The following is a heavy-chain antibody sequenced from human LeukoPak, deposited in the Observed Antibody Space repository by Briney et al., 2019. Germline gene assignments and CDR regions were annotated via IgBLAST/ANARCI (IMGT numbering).Heavy chain of an antibody. J-gene: IGHJ5*02. Sequence: PSETLSLTCTVSGGSISSYYWSWIRQPPGKGLEWIGYIYYSGSTNYNPSLKSRVTISVDTSKNQFSLKLSSVTAADTAVYYCARADIVVVPAAIKWFDPWGQGTLVTVSS. V-gene: IGHV4-59*12. D-gene: IGHD2-2*01. CDR2: IYYSGST. CDR3: ARADIVVVPAAIKWFDP. CDR1: GGSISSYY.